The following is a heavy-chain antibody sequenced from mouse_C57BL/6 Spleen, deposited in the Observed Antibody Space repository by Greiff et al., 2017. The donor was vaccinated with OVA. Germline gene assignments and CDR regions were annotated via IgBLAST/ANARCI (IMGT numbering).Heavy chain of an antibody. CDR1: GYTFTSYW. CDR2: IDPSDSYT. D-gene: IGHD3-1*01. J-gene: IGHJ4*01. Sequence: VQLQQPGAELVMPGASVKLSCKASGYTFTSYWMHWVKQRPGQGLEWIGEIDPSDSYTNYNQKFKGKSTLTVDKSSSTAYMQLSSLTSEDSAVYYCARFGCNGAMDYWGQGTSVTVSS. V-gene: IGHV1-69*01. CDR3: ARFGCNGAMDY.